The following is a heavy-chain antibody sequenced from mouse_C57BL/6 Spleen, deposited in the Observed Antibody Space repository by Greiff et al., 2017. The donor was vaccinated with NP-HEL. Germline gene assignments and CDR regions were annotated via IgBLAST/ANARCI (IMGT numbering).Heavy chain of an antibody. Sequence: QVQLQQSGTELVKPGASVKLSCKASGYTFTSYWMHWVKQRPGQGLEWIGNINPSNGGTNYNEKFKSKATLTVDKSSSTAYMQLRSLTSEESAVYYWARYGSSYPADFDSWGQGTTHTVPA. CDR1: GYTFTSYW. CDR2: INPSNGGT. J-gene: IGHJ2*01. V-gene: IGHV1-53*01. D-gene: IGHD1-1*01. CDR3: ARYGSSYPADFDS.